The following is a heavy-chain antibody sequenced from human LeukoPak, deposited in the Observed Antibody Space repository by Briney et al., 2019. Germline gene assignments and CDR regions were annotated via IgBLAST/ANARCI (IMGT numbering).Heavy chain of an antibody. D-gene: IGHD4-17*01. V-gene: IGHV4-34*01. J-gene: IGHJ6*03. CDR2: INHSGSI. Sequence: SETLSLTCAVYGGSFSGYYWSWIRQPPGKGLEWIGEINHSGSINYNPSLKSRVTISVDTSKNQFSLKLSSVTAADTAVYYCARGITVTTPYYYYYMDVWGKGTTVTVSS. CDR3: ARGITVTTPYYYYYMDV. CDR1: GGSFSGYY.